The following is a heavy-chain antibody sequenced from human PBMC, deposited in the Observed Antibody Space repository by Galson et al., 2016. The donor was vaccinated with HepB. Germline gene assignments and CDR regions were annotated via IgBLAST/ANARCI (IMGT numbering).Heavy chain of an antibody. V-gene: IGHV3-23*01. CDR1: GLTVSYTY. CDR2: ISGDGINT. Sequence: SLRLSCAASGLTVSYTYMSWVRQAPGKGLEWVSSISGDGINTHYADSVKGRFIISRDNSKNMVHLQMNSLRAEDTAVYYCAKDAGGAIMFDSWGHGTLVTVSS. CDR3: AKDAGGAIMFDS. J-gene: IGHJ5*01. D-gene: IGHD2-8*02.